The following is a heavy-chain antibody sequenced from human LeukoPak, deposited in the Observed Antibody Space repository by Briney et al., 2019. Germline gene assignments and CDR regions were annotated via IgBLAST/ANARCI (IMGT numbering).Heavy chain of an antibody. Sequence: SVKVSCKASGGTFSSYAISWVRQAPGQGLEWMGGIIPIFGTANYAQKFQGRVTITADESTSTAYMELSSLRSEDTAVYYCARTNRNSGSWLTPNAYYYYGMDVWGQGTTVTVSS. J-gene: IGHJ6*02. V-gene: IGHV1-69*01. D-gene: IGHD6-13*01. CDR1: GGTFSSYA. CDR2: IIPIFGTA. CDR3: ARTNRNSGSWLTPNAYYYYGMDV.